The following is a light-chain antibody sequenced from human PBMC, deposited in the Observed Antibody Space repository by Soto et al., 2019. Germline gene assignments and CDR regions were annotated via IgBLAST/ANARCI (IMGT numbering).Light chain of an antibody. V-gene: IGLV2-14*01. CDR1: SRDVGGYDY. CDR2: DVS. J-gene: IGLJ1*01. CDR3: SSYASSSTDYV. Sequence: QSALTQPASVSGSPGQSITISCTGTSRDVGGYDYVSWYQQHPGKAPKLMIYDVSTRPSGVANRFSGSKSGNTASLTISGLQAEDEADYYCSSYASSSTDYVVGTGTKVTVL.